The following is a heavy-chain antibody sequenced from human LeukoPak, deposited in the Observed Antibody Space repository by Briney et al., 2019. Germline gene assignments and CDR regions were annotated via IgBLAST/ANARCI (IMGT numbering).Heavy chain of an antibody. Sequence: GGSLRLSCAASGFTFSTYAMYWVRQAPGKGLEWVSGIFGSGGSAHYADSVKGRFTISRDNSKSTIYLQMNSLRAEDTAVYYCGKTTTGYSSGQYPGWPVDNWGQGTLVTVSS. CDR1: GFTFSTYA. V-gene: IGHV3-23*01. J-gene: IGHJ4*02. CDR2: IFGSGGSA. D-gene: IGHD6-19*01. CDR3: GKTTTGYSSGQYPGWPVDN.